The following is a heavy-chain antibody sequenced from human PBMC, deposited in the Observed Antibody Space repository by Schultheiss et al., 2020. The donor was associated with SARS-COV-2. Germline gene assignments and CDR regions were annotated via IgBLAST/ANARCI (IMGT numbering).Heavy chain of an antibody. CDR3: AREPDGRYCFDY. J-gene: IGHJ4*02. CDR1: GFSVSNSW. Sequence: GGSLRLSCAASGFSVSNSWMHWVRQGPGKGLVWVSYISSSGSTIYYADSVKGRFTISRDNSKNTLYLQMNSLRAEDTAVYYCAREPDGRYCFDYWGQGTLVTVSS. V-gene: IGHV3-48*01. D-gene: IGHD1-14*01. CDR2: ISSSGSTI.